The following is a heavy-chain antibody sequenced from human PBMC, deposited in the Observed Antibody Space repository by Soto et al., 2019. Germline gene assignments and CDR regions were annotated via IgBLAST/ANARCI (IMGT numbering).Heavy chain of an antibody. V-gene: IGHV4-34*01. D-gene: IGHD3-16*02. Sequence: PSETLSLTCAVYGGSFSDYYWTWIRQPPGKGLEWIGEINHSGSTNYNPSLKNRVTISLDTSKNQFSLKVNSVTAADTAVYYCARVRARLLSHAFDFWGQGTLVT. CDR3: ARVRARLLSHAFDF. CDR2: INHSGST. CDR1: GGSFSDYY. J-gene: IGHJ3*01.